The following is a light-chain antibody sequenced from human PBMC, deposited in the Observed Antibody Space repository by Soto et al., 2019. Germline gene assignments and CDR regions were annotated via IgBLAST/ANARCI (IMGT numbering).Light chain of an antibody. CDR1: SGHSNYA. J-gene: IGLJ2*01. CDR2: LNSDGSH. V-gene: IGLV4-69*01. CDR3: QTWDTGIVV. Sequence: QLVLTQSPSASASLGASVKLTCTLSSGHSNYAIAWHQQQPEKSPRYLMKLNSDGSHNKGDGIPDRFSGSTSGAERYLTISSLQSEDEADYYCQTWDTGIVVFGGGTKVTVL.